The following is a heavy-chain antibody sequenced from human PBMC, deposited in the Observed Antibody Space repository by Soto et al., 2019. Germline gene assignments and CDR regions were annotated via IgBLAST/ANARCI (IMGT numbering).Heavy chain of an antibody. J-gene: IGHJ4*02. D-gene: IGHD3-22*01. V-gene: IGHV1-69*12. CDR3: ARETGGDYYDSSGYYDY. CDR1: GGTFSSYA. CDR2: IIPIFGTA. Sequence: QVQLVQSGAEVKKPGSSVKVSCKASGGTFSSYAISWVRQAPGQGLEWMGGIIPIFGTANYAQKFQGRVTITEDESTSTAYMELSSLRSEDTAVYYCARETGGDYYDSSGYYDYWGQGTLVTVSS.